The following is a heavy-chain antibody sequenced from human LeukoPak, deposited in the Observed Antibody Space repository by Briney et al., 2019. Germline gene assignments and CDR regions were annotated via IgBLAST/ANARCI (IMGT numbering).Heavy chain of an antibody. CDR1: GFTFSSYW. CDR3: ARDQRGDGMDV. CDR2: IYHSGST. V-gene: IGHV4-4*02. Sequence: GSLRLSCAASGFTFSSYWMSWVRQAPGKGLEWIGEIYHSGSTNYNPSLKSRVTISVDKSKNQFSLKLSSVTAADTAVYYCARDQRGDGMDVWGQGTTVTVSS. D-gene: IGHD6-25*01. J-gene: IGHJ6*02.